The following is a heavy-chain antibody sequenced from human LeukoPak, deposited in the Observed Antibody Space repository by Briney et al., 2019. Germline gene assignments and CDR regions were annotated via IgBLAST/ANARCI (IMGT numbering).Heavy chain of an antibody. CDR1: GFTFNIYT. D-gene: IGHD7-27*01. CDR2: IKQDGSEK. V-gene: IGHV3-7*01. J-gene: IGHJ4*02. CDR3: ARDLTGPFDY. Sequence: PGGSLRLSCAAFGFTFNIYTMNWVRQAPGKGLEWVANIKQDGSEKYYVDSVKGRFTISRDNAKNSLYLQMNSLRAEDTAVYYCARDLTGPFDYWGQGTLVTVSS.